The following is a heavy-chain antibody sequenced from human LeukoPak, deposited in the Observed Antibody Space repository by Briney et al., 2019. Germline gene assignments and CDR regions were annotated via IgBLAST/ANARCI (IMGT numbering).Heavy chain of an antibody. CDR3: ARGRRWLYFDY. D-gene: IGHD5-24*01. J-gene: IGHJ4*02. CDR2: IYPGDSDT. CDR1: GYTFTNYW. V-gene: IGHV5-51*01. Sequence: PGDSLKISCKGSGYTFTNYWIGWVRQMPGKGLEWMGIIYPGDSDTRYSPSFQGQVTTSADKSISTAYLQWSSLKASDTAMYYCARGRRWLYFDYWGQGTLVTVSS.